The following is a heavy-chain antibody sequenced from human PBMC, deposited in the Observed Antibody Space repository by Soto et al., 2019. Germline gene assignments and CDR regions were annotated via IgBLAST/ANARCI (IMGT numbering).Heavy chain of an antibody. CDR3: ARHIINFRYYYHAMVF. V-gene: IGHV5-51*01. CDR1: GYTFTDYW. J-gene: IGHJ6*02. Sequence: GESLKISCKGSGYTFTDYWIGWVRQLPGKGLEWMGIIYPGDSDTRYSPSFQGHVTITVDKSTSTAYLQWNTLKASDTAMYYCARHIINFRYYYHAMVFWGQGTTVNVSS. CDR2: IYPGDSDT.